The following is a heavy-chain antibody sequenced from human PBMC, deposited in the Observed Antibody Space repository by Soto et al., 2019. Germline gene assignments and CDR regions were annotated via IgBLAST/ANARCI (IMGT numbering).Heavy chain of an antibody. CDR1: GGSISSSNW. CDR2: IYHSGST. CDR3: ARVVGGSSYGMDV. Sequence: QVQLQESGPGLVKPSGTLSLTCAVSGGSISSSNWWSWVRQPPGKGLEWIGEIYHSGSTNHNPSLTSRVTISVAKPKNPFSLKLRSVTAAATSVYSCARVVGGSSYGMDVWGQGTTVTVSS. V-gene: IGHV4-4*02. J-gene: IGHJ6*02. D-gene: IGHD3-10*01.